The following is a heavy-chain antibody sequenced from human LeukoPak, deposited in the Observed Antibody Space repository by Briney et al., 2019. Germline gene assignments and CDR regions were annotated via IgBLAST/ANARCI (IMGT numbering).Heavy chain of an antibody. CDR3: ARHAIDIVVVPAASNWFDP. Sequence: SETLSLTCTVSGYSISSGYYWGWIRPPPGKGLEWIGSIYHSGSTYYNPSLKSRVTISVDTSKNQFSLKLSSVTAADTAVYYCARHAIDIVVVPAASNWFDPWGQGTLVTVSS. CDR1: GYSISSGYY. CDR2: IYHSGST. D-gene: IGHD2-2*01. J-gene: IGHJ5*02. V-gene: IGHV4-38-2*02.